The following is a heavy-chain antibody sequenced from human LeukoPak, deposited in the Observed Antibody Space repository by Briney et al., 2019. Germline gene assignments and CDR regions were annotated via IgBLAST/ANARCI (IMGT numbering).Heavy chain of an antibody. V-gene: IGHV3-21*01. CDR3: ARDNGMSNGMDV. J-gene: IGHJ6*02. CDR1: GFTFSSYS. D-gene: IGHD1-20*01. Sequence: GGSLRLSCAASGFTFSSYSMNWVRQAPGKGLEWVSSISSSSSYIYYADSVMGRFTISRDNAKNSLYLQMNSLRAEDTAVYYCARDNGMSNGMDVWGQGTTVTVSS. CDR2: ISSSSSYI.